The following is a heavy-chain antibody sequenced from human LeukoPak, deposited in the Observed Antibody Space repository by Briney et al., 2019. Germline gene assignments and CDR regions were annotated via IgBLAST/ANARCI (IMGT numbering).Heavy chain of an antibody. CDR3: ARAQCSGTYSRLDY. D-gene: IGHD3-10*02. Sequence: SETLSLSCTVSGYSISSGYYWGWIRQPPGKGLEWIGIIYHSGSTSYNPSLKGRVTIQVNTSKNRFSRRRGSVTPPDTPVYYLARAQCSGTYSRLDYWGQGTLVTVSS. V-gene: IGHV4-38-2*02. CDR2: IYHSGST. CDR1: GYSISSGYY. J-gene: IGHJ4*02.